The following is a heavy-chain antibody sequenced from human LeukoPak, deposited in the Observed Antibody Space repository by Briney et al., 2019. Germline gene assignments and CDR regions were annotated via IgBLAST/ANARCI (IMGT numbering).Heavy chain of an antibody. Sequence: GGSLRLSCAASGFTFSSYSMNWVRQAPGKGLEWVSSISSSSSYIYYADSVKGRFTTSRDNAKNSLYLQMNSLRTEDTAVYYCARDAMVRGVINYYGMDVWGKGTTVTVSS. J-gene: IGHJ6*04. D-gene: IGHD3-10*01. CDR1: GFTFSSYS. CDR2: ISSSSSYI. V-gene: IGHV3-21*01. CDR3: ARDAMVRGVINYYGMDV.